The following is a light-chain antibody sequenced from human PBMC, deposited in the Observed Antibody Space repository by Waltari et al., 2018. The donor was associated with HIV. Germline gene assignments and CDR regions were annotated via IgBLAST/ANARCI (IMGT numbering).Light chain of an antibody. V-gene: IGKV4-1*01. J-gene: IGKJ1*01. CDR2: WAS. Sequence: DIVMTQSPDSLVVSLGERDTINCKSSQSVLYSSNNKNYLAWYQQKPGQPPKLLIYWASTRESGVPDRFSGSGSGTDFTLTISSLQAEDVAVYYCQQHYSSPRTFGQGTKVEIK. CDR1: QSVLYSSNNKNY. CDR3: QQHYSSPRT.